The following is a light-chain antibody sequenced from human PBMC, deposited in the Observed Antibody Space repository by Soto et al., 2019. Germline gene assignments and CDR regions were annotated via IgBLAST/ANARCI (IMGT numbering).Light chain of an antibody. J-gene: IGKJ4*01. CDR2: DAS. Sequence: EIVMTQSPATLSVSPGERATLSCRATQSVNTNLAWYQQRPGQAPRLLIYDASSRATGFPARFSGSGSGTEFNLTISSLQSEDFGVYYCQQYNNWPRATFGGGTKVDIK. CDR3: QQYNNWPRAT. CDR1: QSVNTN. V-gene: IGKV3-15*01.